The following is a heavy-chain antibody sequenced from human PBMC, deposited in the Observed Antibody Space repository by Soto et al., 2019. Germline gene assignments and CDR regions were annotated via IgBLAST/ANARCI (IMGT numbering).Heavy chain of an antibody. V-gene: IGHV4-59*01. CDR2: IYYSGST. Sequence: ASETLSLTCTVSGGSISSYYWSWIRQPPGKGLEWIGYIYYSGSTNYNPSLKSRVTISVDTSKNQFSLKLSSVTAADTAVYYCERDLAVAAGLGFDYWGQGTLVTVSS. J-gene: IGHJ4*02. CDR1: GGSISSYY. CDR3: ERDLAVAAGLGFDY. D-gene: IGHD6-19*01.